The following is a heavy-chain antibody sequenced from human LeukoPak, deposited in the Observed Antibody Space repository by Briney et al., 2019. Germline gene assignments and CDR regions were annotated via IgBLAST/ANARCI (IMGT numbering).Heavy chain of an antibody. CDR2: ISGSGGST. Sequence: GGSLRLSCAASGFTFSSYGMSWVRQAPGKGLEWVSAISGSGGSTYYADSVKGRFTISRDNSKNTLYLQMNSLRAEDTAVYYCAKDPTSRGYSGYDGFDYWGQGTLVTVSS. J-gene: IGHJ4*02. V-gene: IGHV3-23*01. CDR1: GFTFSSYG. D-gene: IGHD5-12*01. CDR3: AKDPTSRGYSGYDGFDY.